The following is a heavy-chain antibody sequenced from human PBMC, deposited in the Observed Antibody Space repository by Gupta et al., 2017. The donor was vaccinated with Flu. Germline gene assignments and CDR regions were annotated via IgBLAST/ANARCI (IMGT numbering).Heavy chain of an antibody. D-gene: IGHD3-3*01. V-gene: IGHV4-39*01. CDR3: ARHVDYDFWSGYQTRGYFDL. CDR2: LYYSGST. J-gene: IGHJ2*01. Sequence: RQPPGKGLEWIGSLYYSGSTYYNPSLKSRVTIFVDTSKNQFFLKLSSVTAADTSVYYCARHVDYDFWSGYQTRGYFDLWGRGTLVTVSS.